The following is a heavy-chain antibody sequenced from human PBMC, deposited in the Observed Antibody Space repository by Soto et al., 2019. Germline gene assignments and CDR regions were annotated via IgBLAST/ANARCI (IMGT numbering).Heavy chain of an antibody. J-gene: IGHJ4*02. D-gene: IGHD1-26*01. Sequence: GGSLRLSCAASGFTFSSYGMHWVRQAPGKGLEWVAVISYDGSNKYYADSVKGRFTISRDNSKNTLYLQMNSLRAEDTAVYYCAKDIESGSQTPPILRYWGQGTLVTVSS. CDR2: ISYDGSNK. CDR3: AKDIESGSQTPPILRY. CDR1: GFTFSSYG. V-gene: IGHV3-30*18.